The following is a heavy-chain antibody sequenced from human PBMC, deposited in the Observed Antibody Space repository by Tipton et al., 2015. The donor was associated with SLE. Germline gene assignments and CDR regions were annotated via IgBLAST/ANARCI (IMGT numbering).Heavy chain of an antibody. CDR3: ARSEYSDGLLDY. CDR1: GGSINNSGYY. D-gene: IGHD5-12*01. CDR2: IYYSGTT. V-gene: IGHV4-39*07. J-gene: IGHJ4*02. Sequence: LRLSCTVSGGSINNSGYYWDWIRQPPGKGLEWIGGIYYSGTTYYNPSLKSRVTISVDRSKNQFSLRLSSVTAADTAVYYCARSEYSDGLLDYWGQGTLVTVSS.